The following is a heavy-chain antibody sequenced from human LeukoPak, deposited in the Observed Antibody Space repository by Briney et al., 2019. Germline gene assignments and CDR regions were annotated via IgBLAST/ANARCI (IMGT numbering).Heavy chain of an antibody. CDR2: ISHDGRNE. J-gene: IGHJ6*02. CDR3: ARDAAAYCGGDCYSGPMDV. Sequence: GGSLRLSCAASGFTFNNYGFHWVRQAPGKALEWVALISHDGRNEYYADSVKGRFTISRDDSKNTVYLQMNSLRAEDTAVYYCARDAAAYCGGDCYSGPMDVWGQGTTVTVSS. D-gene: IGHD2-21*02. CDR1: GFTFNNYG. V-gene: IGHV3-30*03.